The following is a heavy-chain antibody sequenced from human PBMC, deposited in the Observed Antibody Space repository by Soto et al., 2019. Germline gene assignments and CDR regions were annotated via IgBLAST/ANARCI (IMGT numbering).Heavy chain of an antibody. CDR3: ARGRYYFDY. CDR1: VGSISSYS. J-gene: IGHJ4*02. V-gene: IGHV4-59*01. CDR2: IYYSGGT. Sequence: SETLSLACTVSVGSISSYSWSWIRQPPGKGLEWIGYIYYSGGTTFNPSLKSRVTISVDTSKNQFSLKLNSVTAADTAVYYCARGRYYFDYWGQGTLVTVSS.